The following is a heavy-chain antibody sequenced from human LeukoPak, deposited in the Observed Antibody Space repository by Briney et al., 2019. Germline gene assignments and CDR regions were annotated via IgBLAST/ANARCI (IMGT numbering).Heavy chain of an antibody. CDR3: ARDGTHCSGGSCCSTFDY. V-gene: IGHV4-31*03. D-gene: IGHD2-15*01. Sequence: PSETLSLTCTVSGGSISSGGYYWSWIRQHPGKGLEWIGYIYYSGSTYYNPSLKSRVTISVDTSKNQFSLKLSSVTAADTAVYYCARDGTHCSGGSCCSTFDYWGQGTLVTVSS. CDR1: GGSISSGGYY. J-gene: IGHJ4*02. CDR2: IYYSGST.